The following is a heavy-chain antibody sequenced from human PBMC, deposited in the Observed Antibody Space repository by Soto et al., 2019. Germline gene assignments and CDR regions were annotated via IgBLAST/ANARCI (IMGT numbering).Heavy chain of an antibody. CDR2: IKNDGSSI. V-gene: IGHV3-74*01. CDR3: ARDQGELRFLEWPNPYYYYYGMDV. D-gene: IGHD3-3*01. J-gene: IGHJ6*02. Sequence: PGGSLRLSCAASGFTLTTYWMHWIRQAPGKGLVWVSRIKNDGSSISYADSVKGRFTISRDNSKNTLYLQMNSLRAEDTAVYYCARDQGELRFLEWPNPYYYYYGMDVSGQATTVTVSS. CDR1: GFTLTTYW.